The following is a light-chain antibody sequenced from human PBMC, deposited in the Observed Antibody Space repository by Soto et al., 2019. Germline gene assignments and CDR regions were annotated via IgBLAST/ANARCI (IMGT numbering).Light chain of an antibody. V-gene: IGKV3-20*01. J-gene: IGKJ2*01. CDR2: AAS. CDR3: QQYGTSPHT. Sequence: EIVLTQSPGTLSLSPGERATLSCRASQSVSSNYLAWYQQKPGQAPRLLIYAASSRATDIPDRFSGSGSGTDFTLTISRLEPEDSAVYSCQQYGTSPHTFGQWTKLEIK. CDR1: QSVSSNY.